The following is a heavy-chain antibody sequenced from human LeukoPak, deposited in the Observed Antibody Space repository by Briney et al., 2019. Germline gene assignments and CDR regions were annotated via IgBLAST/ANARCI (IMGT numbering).Heavy chain of an antibody. Sequence: SGGSLRLSCAASGFTFSSYAMHWVRQAPGKGLEWVAVISYDGSNKYYADSVKGRFTISRDNSKNTLYLQMNSLRAEDTAVYYCVMGHYDSSGYYGDAFDIWGQGTMVTVSS. D-gene: IGHD3-22*01. J-gene: IGHJ3*02. CDR2: ISYDGSNK. V-gene: IGHV3-30*04. CDR1: GFTFSSYA. CDR3: VMGHYDSSGYYGDAFDI.